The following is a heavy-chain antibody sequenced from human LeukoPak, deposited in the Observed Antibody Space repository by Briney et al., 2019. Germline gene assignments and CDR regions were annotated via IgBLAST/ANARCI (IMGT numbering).Heavy chain of an antibody. D-gene: IGHD6-25*01. CDR1: GFTVSGLW. CDR3: ARGKSGPDY. V-gene: IGHV3-7*01. CDR2: IKEDGSEK. J-gene: IGHJ4*02. Sequence: GSLRLSCAVSGFTVSGLWMSWVRQAPGKGLEWVANIKEDGSEKYYVDSVKGRFTISRDNAKNSLYLQMNSLRVEDTAVYYCARGKSGPDYWGQGTLVTVSS.